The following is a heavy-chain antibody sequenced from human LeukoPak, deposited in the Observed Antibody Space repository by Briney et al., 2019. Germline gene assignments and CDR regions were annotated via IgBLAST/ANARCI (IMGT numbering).Heavy chain of an antibody. CDR1: GYTFSTYW. V-gene: IGHV5-51*01. D-gene: IGHD5/OR15-5a*01. Sequence: PGESLKIACKASGYTFSTYWIAWVRQMPGKGLEWMGIIYPSDSETRYSPSFQGQVTISVDKSITTAYLQWRSLEASDTATYYCARRRAATTIYHYSMDFWGHGTTVIVSS. CDR2: IYPSDSET. J-gene: IGHJ6*02. CDR3: ARRRAATTIYHYSMDF.